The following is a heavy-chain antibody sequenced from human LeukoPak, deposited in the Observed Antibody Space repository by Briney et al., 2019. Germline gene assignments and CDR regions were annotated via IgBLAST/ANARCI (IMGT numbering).Heavy chain of an antibody. D-gene: IGHD3-3*01. V-gene: IGHV4-39*07. J-gene: IGHJ5*02. CDR2: INHSGST. CDR1: GGSISSGGYY. CDR3: ARDRTIFGVVKTRGVGFDP. Sequence: SSETLSLTCTVSGGSISSGGYYWSWIRQHPGKGLEWIGEINHSGSTNYNPSLKSRVTISVDTSKNQFSLKLSSVTAADTAVYYCARDRTIFGVVKTRGVGFDPWGQGTLVTVSS.